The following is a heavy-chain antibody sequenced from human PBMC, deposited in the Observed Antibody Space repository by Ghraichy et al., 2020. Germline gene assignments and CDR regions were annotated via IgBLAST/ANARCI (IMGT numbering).Heavy chain of an antibody. CDR1: GYIFATHS. J-gene: IGHJ4*02. V-gene: IGHV1-3*01. Sequence: ASVKVSCKASGYIFATHSIHWVRQAPGQSLEWMGWINAGNGDTKYSQGFQGRVTITRDTSASTVYMEISSLRSEDTAMYYCARMLFDFWTGHPRGGFDYWGQGALVTVSS. D-gene: IGHD3/OR15-3a*01. CDR3: ARMLFDFWTGHPRGGFDY. CDR2: INAGNGDT.